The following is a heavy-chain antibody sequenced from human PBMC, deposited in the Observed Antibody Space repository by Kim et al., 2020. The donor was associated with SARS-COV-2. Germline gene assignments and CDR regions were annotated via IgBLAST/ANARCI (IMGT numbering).Heavy chain of an antibody. Sequence: GGSLRLSCVASGFIFSNAWMSWVRQAPGKGLEWVGRIKSKTAGGTTDYAAPVKGRFTISRDDSKNTLYLQMNSLKTEDTAVYYCTTDQYGILPYFDYWGQGTLVTVSS. J-gene: IGHJ4*02. CDR2: IKSKTAGGTT. CDR1: GFIFSNAW. CDR3: TTDQYGILPYFDY. V-gene: IGHV3-15*01. D-gene: IGHD6-6*01.